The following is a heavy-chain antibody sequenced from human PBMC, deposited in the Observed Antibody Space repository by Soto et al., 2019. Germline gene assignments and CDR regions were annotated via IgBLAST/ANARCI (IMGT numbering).Heavy chain of an antibody. CDR1: GYTFTGSY. CDR2: INPNSGGT. V-gene: IGHV1-2*02. D-gene: IGHD4-17*01. Sequence: QVRLVQSGAEVKKPGAAVKVSCRASGYTFTGSYMHWVRQAPGQGLEWMGWINPNSGGTKHAQKLQGRVTMTTDTSTSTAYMELRSLRSDDTAVYYCARDYGDYGFFDYWGHGTLVTVSS. CDR3: ARDYGDYGFFDY. J-gene: IGHJ4*01.